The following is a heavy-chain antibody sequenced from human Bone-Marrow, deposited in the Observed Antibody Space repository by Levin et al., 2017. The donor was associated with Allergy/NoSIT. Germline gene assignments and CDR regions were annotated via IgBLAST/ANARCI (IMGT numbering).Heavy chain of an antibody. CDR3: ARMYCSSTSCYAGMGLNWFDP. CDR1: GGSISSYY. CDR2: IYYSGST. J-gene: IGHJ5*02. Sequence: SQTLSLTCTVSGGSISSYYWSWIRQPPGKGLEWIGYIYYSGSTNYNPSLKSRVTISVDTSKNQFSLKLSSVTAADTAVYYCARMYCSSTSCYAGMGLNWFDPWGQGTLVTVSS. V-gene: IGHV4-59*01. D-gene: IGHD2-2*01.